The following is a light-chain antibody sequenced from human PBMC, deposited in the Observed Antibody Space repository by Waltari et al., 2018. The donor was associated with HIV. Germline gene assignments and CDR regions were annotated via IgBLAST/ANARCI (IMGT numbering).Light chain of an antibody. CDR3: TSYTSRNTRV. CDR1: TSDVVWYTF. CDR2: DDT. V-gene: IGLV2-14*03. Sequence: QSSLTHPASVSVSPGQSINLSCTRPTSDVVWYTFVPWYHQHPCNAHKLMTYDDTNRPSGVSFRFSGSKSGNTASLTISGLQAEDEADYFCTSYTSRNTRVFGTGTKVTVL. J-gene: IGLJ1*01.